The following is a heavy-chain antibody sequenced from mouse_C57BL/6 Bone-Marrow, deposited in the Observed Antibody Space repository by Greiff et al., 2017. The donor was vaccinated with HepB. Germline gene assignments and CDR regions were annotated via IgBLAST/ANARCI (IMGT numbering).Heavy chain of an antibody. CDR3: ARGDSSGYWFAY. Sequence: QVQLKQPGAELVKPGASVKLSCKASGYTFTSYWMHWVKQRPGRGLEWIGRIDPNSGGTKYNEKFKSKATLTVDKPSSTAYMQLSSLTSEDSAVYYCARGDSSGYWFAYWGQGTLVTVSA. CDR2: IDPNSGGT. J-gene: IGHJ3*01. V-gene: IGHV1-72*01. D-gene: IGHD3-2*02. CDR1: GYTFTSYW.